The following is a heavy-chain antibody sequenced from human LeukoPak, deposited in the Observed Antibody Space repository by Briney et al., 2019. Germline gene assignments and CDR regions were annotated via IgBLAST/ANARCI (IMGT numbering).Heavy chain of an antibody. Sequence: SETLSLTCTVSGGSISSSNCYWGWIRQPPGKGLEWIGSIYYSGGTYYNASLKSRVTISIDTSKNQFSLKLSSVTAADTAVYYCARGRREWLRKYYFDYWGQGTLVTVSS. J-gene: IGHJ4*02. CDR1: GGSISSSNCY. CDR2: IYYSGGT. V-gene: IGHV4-39*02. D-gene: IGHD5-12*01. CDR3: ARGRREWLRKYYFDY.